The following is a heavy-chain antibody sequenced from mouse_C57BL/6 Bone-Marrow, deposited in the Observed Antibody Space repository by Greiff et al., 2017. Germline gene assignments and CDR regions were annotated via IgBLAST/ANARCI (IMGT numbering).Heavy chain of an antibody. CDR2: IDPANGNT. CDR1: GFNIKNTY. D-gene: IGHD1-1*01. Sequence: EVKLVESVAELVRPGASVKLSCTASGFNIKNTYMHWVKQRPEQGLEWIGRIDPANGNTKYAPKFQGKATITADTSSNTAYLQLSSLTSEDTAIYYCARDYGSSYPYYYAMDYWGQGTSVTVSS. CDR3: ARDYGSSYPYYYAMDY. J-gene: IGHJ4*01. V-gene: IGHV14-3*01.